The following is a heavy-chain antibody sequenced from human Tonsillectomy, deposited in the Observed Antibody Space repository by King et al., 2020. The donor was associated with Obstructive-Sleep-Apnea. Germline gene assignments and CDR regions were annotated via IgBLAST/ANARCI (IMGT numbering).Heavy chain of an antibody. J-gene: IGHJ4*02. V-gene: IGHV3-30-3*01. D-gene: IGHD1-26*01. Sequence: VQLVESGGGVVQPGRSLRLSCAALGFPFISYAMHWVRPAPGKGLEWGAVISYDGSNKYYADSVKGRFTLTRDNSKNTLYLQMNSLRADDTAVYYCARDVGGSYFFYFDYWGQGTLVTVSS. CDR1: GFPFISYA. CDR3: ARDVGGSYFFYFDY. CDR2: ISYDGSNK.